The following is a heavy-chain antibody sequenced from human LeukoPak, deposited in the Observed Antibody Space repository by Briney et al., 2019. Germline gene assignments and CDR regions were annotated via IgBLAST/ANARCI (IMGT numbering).Heavy chain of an antibody. CDR2: ISSSSSYI. CDR1: GFTFSSYS. CDR3: ARDHPEYCSSTSCYDYYYYYMDV. Sequence: PGGSLRLSCAASGFTFSSYSMNWVRQAPGKGLEWVSSISSSSSYIYYADSVKGRFTISRDNAKNSLYLQMNSLRAEDTAVYYCARDHPEYCSSTSCYDYYYYYMDVWGKGTTVTISS. J-gene: IGHJ6*03. V-gene: IGHV3-21*01. D-gene: IGHD2-2*01.